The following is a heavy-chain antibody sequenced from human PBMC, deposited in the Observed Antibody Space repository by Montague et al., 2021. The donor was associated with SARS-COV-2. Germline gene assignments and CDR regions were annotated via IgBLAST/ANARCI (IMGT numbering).Heavy chain of an antibody. V-gene: IGHV4-34*01. CDR2: MNHSGTA. CDR3: AKEREVVRAARTLVAFDL. D-gene: IGHD2-2*01. Sequence: SETLSLTCAVYGGSFSVYYWSWLRQSQRSGLEWVAEMNHSGTANYNPSLKSRVSISVDTSKNQFTLKLTSVTAADTAMYYCAKEREVVRAARTLVAFDLWGQGTMVTVSS. J-gene: IGHJ3*01. CDR1: GGSFSVYY.